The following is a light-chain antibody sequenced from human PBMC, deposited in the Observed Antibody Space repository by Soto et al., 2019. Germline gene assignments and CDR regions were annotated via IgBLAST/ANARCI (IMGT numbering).Light chain of an antibody. V-gene: IGKV1-5*03. Sequence: DIQMTQSPSSLSASVGSRVSITCRASQGINNYLAWYQQKPGKAPKLLISKASSLESGVPSRFSGSGSGTEFTLTINSLQPDDFATYYCQQYNSYRAFGQGTKVDI. CDR1: QGINNY. CDR2: KAS. CDR3: QQYNSYRA. J-gene: IGKJ1*01.